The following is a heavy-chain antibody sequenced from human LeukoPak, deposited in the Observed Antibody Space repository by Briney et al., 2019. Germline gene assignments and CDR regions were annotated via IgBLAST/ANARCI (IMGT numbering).Heavy chain of an antibody. Sequence: ASVKVSCKASGYTFTDYFIHWVRQAPGQGLEWMGWINPNIGDASYAQKFQDRVTMTRDRSINTAYMELSRLTSDDTAVYYCAKMALDGGDSIGFDSWGQGTLVTVSS. V-gene: IGHV1-2*02. D-gene: IGHD2-21*02. CDR3: AKMALDGGDSIGFDS. CDR1: GYTFTDYF. CDR2: INPNIGDA. J-gene: IGHJ5*01.